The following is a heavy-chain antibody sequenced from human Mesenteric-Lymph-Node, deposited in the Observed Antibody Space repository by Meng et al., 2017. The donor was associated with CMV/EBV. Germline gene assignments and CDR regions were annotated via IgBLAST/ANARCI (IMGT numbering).Heavy chain of an antibody. CDR2: IKSKTDGGTT. V-gene: IGHV3-15*01. Sequence: GESLKISCAASGFTFSNAWMSWVRQAPGKGLEWVGRIKSKTDGGTTDYAAPVKGRFTISRDDSKNTLYLQMNSLKTEDTAVYYCTYRESFSGAYYYYYFDYWGQGTLVTVSS. CDR1: GFTFSNAW. CDR3: TYRESFSGAYYYYYFDY. D-gene: IGHD3-10*01. J-gene: IGHJ4*02.